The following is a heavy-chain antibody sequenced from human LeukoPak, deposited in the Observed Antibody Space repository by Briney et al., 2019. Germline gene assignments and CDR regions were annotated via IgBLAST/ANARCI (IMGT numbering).Heavy chain of an antibody. CDR3: ARSVDTAMVLRNWFDP. CDR2: INPSGGST. J-gene: IGHJ5*02. V-gene: IGHV1-46*01. CDR1: GYTFTSYY. Sequence: GASVKVSCKASGYTFTSYYMHWVRQAPGQGLEWMGIINPSGGSTSCAQKFQGRVTMTRDMSTSTVYMELSSLRSEDTAVYYCARSVDTAMVLRNWFDPWGQGTLVTVSS. D-gene: IGHD5-18*01.